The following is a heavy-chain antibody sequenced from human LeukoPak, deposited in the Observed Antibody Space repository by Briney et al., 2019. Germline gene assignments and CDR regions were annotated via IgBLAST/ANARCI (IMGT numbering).Heavy chain of an antibody. CDR3: ARVRDTMVRGVIHYYYYGMDV. J-gene: IGHJ6*04. Sequence: SVKVSCKASGGTFSSYAISWVRQAPGQGLEWMGGIIPIFGTANYAQKFQGRVTITADKSTSTAYMELSSLRSEDTAVYHCARVRDTMVRGVIHYYYYGMDVWGKGTTVTVSS. CDR1: GGTFSSYA. D-gene: IGHD3-10*01. CDR2: IIPIFGTA. V-gene: IGHV1-69*06.